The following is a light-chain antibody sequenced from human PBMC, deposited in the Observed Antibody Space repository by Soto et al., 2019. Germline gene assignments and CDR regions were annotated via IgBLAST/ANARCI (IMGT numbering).Light chain of an antibody. Sequence: DIQMTQSPSTLSASVGDRVTITCRASQSISSWLAWFQQLPGKAPKLLIYDASSLESGVPSRFSGSGSGTDFALTITSLQAEDFATYYCQQLRMYPSTFGGGTKVDIK. V-gene: IGKV1-5*01. CDR3: QQLRMYPST. CDR2: DAS. J-gene: IGKJ4*01. CDR1: QSISSW.